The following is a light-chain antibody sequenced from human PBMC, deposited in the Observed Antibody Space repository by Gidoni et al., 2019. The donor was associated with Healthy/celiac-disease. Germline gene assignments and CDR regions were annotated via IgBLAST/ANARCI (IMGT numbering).Light chain of an antibody. CDR3: QQLNSYPLT. J-gene: IGKJ4*01. Sequence: DIQWTQSPSFLSASVGDRVTITFRASQGISSYLAWYQQKPGKAPKLLIYAASTLQSGVPLRFSGSGSGTEFTLTISSLQPEDFATYYCQQLNSYPLTFGGGTKVEIK. V-gene: IGKV1-9*01. CDR2: AAS. CDR1: QGISSY.